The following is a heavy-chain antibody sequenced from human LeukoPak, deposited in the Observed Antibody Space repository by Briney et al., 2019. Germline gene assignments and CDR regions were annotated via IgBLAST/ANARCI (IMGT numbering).Heavy chain of an antibody. D-gene: IGHD1-26*01. V-gene: IGHV3-72*01. Sequence: GGSLRLSCAASGFTFSDHYIDWVRQAPGKGLEWVGRTRNKANSYTTEYAASVKGRFTISRDDSKNSLYLQMNSLKTEDTAVYYCARVGAGYYYDYWGQGTLVTVSS. J-gene: IGHJ4*02. CDR1: GFTFSDHY. CDR3: ARVGAGYYYDY. CDR2: TRNKANSYTT.